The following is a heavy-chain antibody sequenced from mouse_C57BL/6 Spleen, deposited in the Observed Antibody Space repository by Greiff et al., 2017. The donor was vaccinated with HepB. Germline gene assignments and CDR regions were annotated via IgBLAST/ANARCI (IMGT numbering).Heavy chain of an antibody. CDR3: VDYDYDGGFAY. J-gene: IGHJ3*01. Sequence: QVQLKQSGAELVKPGASVKISCKASGYAFSSYWMNWVKQRPGKGLEWIGQIYPGDGDTNYNGKFKGKATLTADKSSSTAYMQLSSLTSEDSAVYFCVDYDYDGGFAYWGQGTLVTVSA. D-gene: IGHD2-4*01. V-gene: IGHV1-80*01. CDR1: GYAFSSYW. CDR2: IYPGDGDT.